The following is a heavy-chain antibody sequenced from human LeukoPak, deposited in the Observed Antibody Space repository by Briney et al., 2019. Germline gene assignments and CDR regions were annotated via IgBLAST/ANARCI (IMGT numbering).Heavy chain of an antibody. CDR1: VFTLCRYR. J-gene: IGHJ3*02. D-gene: IGHD4-17*01. CDR2: IKQDGSEE. Sequence: GGSLRLSCAASVFTLCRYRMSAVPDAPQEGVECVANIKQDGSEEYSVDSVTGRFNIYRDNAKDSLYLQMKSLRAEDTAVYYCARNDYGDYVYAFDIWGQGTMVTVSS. CDR3: ARNDYGDYVYAFDI. V-gene: IGHV3-7*01.